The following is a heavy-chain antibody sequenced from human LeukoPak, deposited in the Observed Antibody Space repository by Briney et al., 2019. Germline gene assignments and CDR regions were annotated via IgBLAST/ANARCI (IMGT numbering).Heavy chain of an antibody. Sequence: PGGSLRLSCAASGFTFSSYWMNWVRQAPGKGLVWVSRIASDGSSTTYADSVKGRFSISRDDSKSTLYLQMDSLRDEDTAVYYCAREGSYRVDCWGQGTLVTVSS. J-gene: IGHJ4*02. D-gene: IGHD1-26*01. V-gene: IGHV3-74*01. CDR3: AREGSYRVDC. CDR2: IASDGSST. CDR1: GFTFSSYW.